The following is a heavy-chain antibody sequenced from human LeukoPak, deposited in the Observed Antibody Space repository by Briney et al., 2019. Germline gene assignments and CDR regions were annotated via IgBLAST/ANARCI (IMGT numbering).Heavy chain of an antibody. D-gene: IGHD3-22*01. Sequence: PSETLSLTCTVSGGSISSSSYYWSWIRQPPGKGLEWIGYIYYSGSTNYNPSLKSRVTISVDTSKNQFSLKLSSVTAADTAVYYCARPFYSSGYYLYWGQGTLVTVSS. V-gene: IGHV4-61*01. CDR1: GGSISSSSYY. J-gene: IGHJ4*02. CDR3: ARPFYSSGYYLY. CDR2: IYYSGST.